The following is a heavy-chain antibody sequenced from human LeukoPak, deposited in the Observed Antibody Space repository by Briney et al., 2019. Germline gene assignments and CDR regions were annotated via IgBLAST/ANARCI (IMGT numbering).Heavy chain of an antibody. CDR2: IIPIFGTA. Sequence: GATQKCFCKASGSTVRGYAISWVRQATGQGLEWMGGIIPIFGTANYAQKFQGRVTITTDESTSTAYMELSSLRSEDTAVYYCARDHRTVATMFHYYYYMDVWGKGTTVTVSS. CDR3: ARDHRTVATMFHYYYYMDV. J-gene: IGHJ6*03. CDR1: GSTVRGYA. D-gene: IGHD5-12*01. V-gene: IGHV1-69*05.